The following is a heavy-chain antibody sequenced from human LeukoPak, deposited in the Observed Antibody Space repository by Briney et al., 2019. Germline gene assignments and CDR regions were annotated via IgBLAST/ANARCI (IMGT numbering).Heavy chain of an antibody. CDR2: IKEDGTEK. V-gene: IGHV3-7*01. CDR3: VRESRPGGAMGLYHNLDY. CDR1: GFTFSDFW. Sequence: TGGSLRLSCAGSGFTFSDFWMTWVRQTPGKGLEWVANIKEDGTEKNLVDSVKGRFTISRDNTKNLLFLETNNLRGDDTAIYYCVRESRPGGAMGLYHNLDYWGQGTLVAVSS. J-gene: IGHJ4*02. D-gene: IGHD1-1*01.